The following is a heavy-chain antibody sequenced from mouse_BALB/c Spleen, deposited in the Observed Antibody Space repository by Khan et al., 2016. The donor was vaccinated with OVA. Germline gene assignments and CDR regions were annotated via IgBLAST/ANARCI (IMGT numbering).Heavy chain of an antibody. CDR3: ASELGRYYTMDN. CDR2: ISTTGST. J-gene: IGHJ4*01. CDR1: GYSITRDYA. Sequence: EVQLQESGPGLVKPSQSLSLTCTVTGYSITRDYAWNWIRQFPGNKLEWMGYISTTGSTDYNPSLKSRISITRDTSKNQFSLQLNSVTTEDTATYYCASELGRYYTMDNWGQGTSVTVSS. V-gene: IGHV3-2*02. D-gene: IGHD4-1*01.